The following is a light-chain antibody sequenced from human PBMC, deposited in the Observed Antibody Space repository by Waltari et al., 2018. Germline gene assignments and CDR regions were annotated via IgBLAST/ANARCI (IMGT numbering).Light chain of an antibody. CDR2: KAS. CDR3: QQYHSFSRFA. V-gene: IGKV1-5*03. J-gene: IGKJ3*01. Sequence: DIQMTQSPSTLSASVGDRVTNTCRASQRITTWLSWYQQKPGRAPKLLIYKASTLQSGVPSRFSASGSGTEFTLTISSLQPDDFATYYCQQYHSFSRFAFGPGTKVHLK. CDR1: QRITTW.